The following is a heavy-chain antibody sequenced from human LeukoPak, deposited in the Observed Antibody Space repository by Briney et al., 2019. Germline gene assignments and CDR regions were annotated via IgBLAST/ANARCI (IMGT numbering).Heavy chain of an antibody. CDR1: GGSFSGYY. CDR3: ARGGHVWGSYRPVFPTSGAVAGGYFDY. V-gene: IGHV4-34*01. CDR2: INHSGST. D-gene: IGHD3-16*02. Sequence: PSETLSLTCAVYGGSFSGYYWSWIRQPPGKGLEWIGEINHSGSTNYNPSLKSRVTISVDTSKNQFSLKLSSVTAADTAVYYCARGGHVWGSYRPVFPTSGAVAGGYFDYWGQGTLVTVSS. J-gene: IGHJ4*02.